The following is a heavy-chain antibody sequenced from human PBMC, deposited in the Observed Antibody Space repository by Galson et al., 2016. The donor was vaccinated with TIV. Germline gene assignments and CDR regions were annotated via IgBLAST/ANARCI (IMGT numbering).Heavy chain of an antibody. Sequence: VKVSCKASGYTFPTYYIEWVRQAPGQGLEWIGIIEPTTGFTSYTQKFQGRVTMTRDTSTSTVYMELSSLTSGDTAVYYCARERQYCTDGSCYGMDVWGQGTTVTVSS. D-gene: IGHD2-8*01. J-gene: IGHJ6*02. CDR1: GYTFPTYY. CDR3: ARERQYCTDGSCYGMDV. V-gene: IGHV1-46*01. CDR2: IEPTTGFT.